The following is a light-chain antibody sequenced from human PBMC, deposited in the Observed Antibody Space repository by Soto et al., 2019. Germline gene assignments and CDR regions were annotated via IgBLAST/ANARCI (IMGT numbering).Light chain of an antibody. CDR2: SAS. CDR1: HSVSSN. Sequence: EIVMTQSPATLSVSPGERATLSCRASHSVSSNVAWYQQKPGQAPRLLIHSASTRATGISARFSGSGSGTDFTLTISSLEPEDSAVYYCQQRNIWPPVTFGHGTRLEIK. V-gene: IGKV3-15*01. CDR3: QQRNIWPPVT. J-gene: IGKJ5*01.